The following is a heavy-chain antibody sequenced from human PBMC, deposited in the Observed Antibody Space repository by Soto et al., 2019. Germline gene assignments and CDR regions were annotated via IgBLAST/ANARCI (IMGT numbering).Heavy chain of an antibody. Sequence: EVQLLESGGGLVQPGGSLRLSCAASGFTFSSYAMSWVRQAPGKGLEWVSAISGSGGSTYHADSVKGRFTISRDNSKNTRYLQMNSLRAEDTAVYYCANYYGSGSPPPPMDVWGKGTTVTVSS. CDR2: ISGSGGST. D-gene: IGHD3-10*01. V-gene: IGHV3-23*01. CDR3: ANYYGSGSPPPPMDV. CDR1: GFTFSSYA. J-gene: IGHJ6*03.